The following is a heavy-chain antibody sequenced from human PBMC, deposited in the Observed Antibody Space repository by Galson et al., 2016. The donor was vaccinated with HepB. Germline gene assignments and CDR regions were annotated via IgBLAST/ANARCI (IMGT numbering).Heavy chain of an antibody. CDR1: GFTFNNHA. CDR3: ARAPLTMMTSNYFYYYMDV. D-gene: IGHD4-17*01. V-gene: IGHV4-34*01. CDR2: INHSGST. Sequence: LRLSCAASGFTFNNHAMNWVRQSPGKGLEWIGEINHSGSTKYNPSLMSRVTISLDTSKTQFSLKLTSVTAAATAVYYCARAPLTMMTSNYFYYYMDVWGKGTTVIVSS. J-gene: IGHJ6*03.